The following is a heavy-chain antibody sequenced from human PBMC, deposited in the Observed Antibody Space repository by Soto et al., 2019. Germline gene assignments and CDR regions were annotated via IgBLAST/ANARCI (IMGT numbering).Heavy chain of an antibody. CDR2: ISANNGKT. D-gene: IGHD2-15*01. J-gene: IGHJ4*02. V-gene: IGHV1-18*04. Sequence: QVQLVQSGPEVKKPGASVKVSCKASGFTFTTYFFGWVRQAPGQGLEWIGWISANNGKTVYAQKFQDRVTMTTDTSTSTAHLELRSLKTDDTAVYYCARETGVVVIVKGEFEFWGQGTLVTVSS. CDR1: GFTFTTYF. CDR3: ARETGVVVIVKGEFEF.